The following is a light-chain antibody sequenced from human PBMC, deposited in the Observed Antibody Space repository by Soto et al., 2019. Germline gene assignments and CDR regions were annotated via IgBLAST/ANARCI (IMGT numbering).Light chain of an antibody. Sequence: ETVMTQSPATLPVSPGERATLSCRASQSVRNNLAWYQQKPGQAPRLLIYGASTRATGVPARFSGSGSGNEFNLTINSLQSEDFALYYCQEYDNWPLWRFG. CDR2: GAS. V-gene: IGKV3-15*01. CDR3: QEYDNWPLWR. CDR1: QSVRNN. J-gene: IGKJ1*01.